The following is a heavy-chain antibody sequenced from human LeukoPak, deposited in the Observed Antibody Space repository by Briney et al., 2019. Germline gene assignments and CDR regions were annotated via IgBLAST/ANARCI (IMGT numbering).Heavy chain of an antibody. D-gene: IGHD6-13*01. CDR1: GYTFTNYA. V-gene: IGHV1-69*06. Sequence: SVKVSCKASGYTFTNYAMNWVRQAPGQGLEWMGGIIPIFGTANYAQKFQGRVTITADKSTSIAYMELSSLRSEDTAVYYCARHGSYTSSWYDSEPNWFDPWGQGTLVTVSS. CDR2: IIPIFGTA. CDR3: ARHGSYTSSWYDSEPNWFDP. J-gene: IGHJ5*02.